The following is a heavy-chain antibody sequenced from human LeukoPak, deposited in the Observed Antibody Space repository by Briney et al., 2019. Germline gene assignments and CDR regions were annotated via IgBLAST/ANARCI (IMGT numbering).Heavy chain of an antibody. CDR1: GGSIRGFY. CDR3: ARHRSGYSYGSFDY. V-gene: IGHV4-59*08. Sequence: SETLSLTCTVSGGSIRGFYWSWIRQPPGKGLEWIGYVYYSGSTNYNPSLKSRVTISVDTSKNQFSLKLSSVTAADTAVYYCARHRSGYSYGSFDYWGQGTLVTVSS. J-gene: IGHJ4*02. CDR2: VYYSGST. D-gene: IGHD5-18*01.